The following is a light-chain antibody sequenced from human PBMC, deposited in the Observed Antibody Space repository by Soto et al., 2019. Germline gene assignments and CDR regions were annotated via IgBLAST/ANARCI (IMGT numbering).Light chain of an antibody. CDR3: CSYAGSATFWV. CDR2: EAT. V-gene: IGLV2-23*01. J-gene: IGLJ3*02. CDR1: SSDVGSYDL. Sequence: QSVLTQPASVSGSPGQSITISCTGTSSDVGSYDLVSWFQQHPGKAPKLMIYEATKRPSGISNRFSGSKSGNTASLTISGLQAEDEADYHCCSYAGSATFWVFGGGTKVTVL.